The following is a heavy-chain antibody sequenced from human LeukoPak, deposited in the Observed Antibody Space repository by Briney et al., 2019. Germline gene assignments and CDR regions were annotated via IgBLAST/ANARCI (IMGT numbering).Heavy chain of an antibody. CDR2: IVVGSGNT. Sequence: TSVKVSCKASGFTFTSSAMQWVRQARGQRLEWIGWIVVGSGNTNYAQKFQERVTITRDMSTSTAYMELSSLRSEDTAVCYCAAGGVGTYYDFWSGYYPRLGDNWFDPWGQGTLVTVSS. CDR3: AAGGVGTYYDFWSGYYPRLGDNWFDP. D-gene: IGHD3-3*01. J-gene: IGHJ5*02. V-gene: IGHV1-58*02. CDR1: GFTFTSSA.